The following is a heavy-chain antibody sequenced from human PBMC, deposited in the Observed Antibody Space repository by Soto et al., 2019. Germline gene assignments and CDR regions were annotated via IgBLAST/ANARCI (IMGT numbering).Heavy chain of an antibody. Sequence: QVQLQELGPGLVMPSGTLSITCAVSSGSISSSNWWSWVRQPPGKGLEWIGEIYHSGSTNYNPSLKSRVNTSVDKSKNQCSLKLSSVTAADTAVYYCTRGGGSGWPFDYWGQGTLVTVSS. CDR2: IYHSGST. CDR1: SGSISSSNW. V-gene: IGHV4-4*02. CDR3: TRGGGSGWPFDY. D-gene: IGHD6-19*01. J-gene: IGHJ4*02.